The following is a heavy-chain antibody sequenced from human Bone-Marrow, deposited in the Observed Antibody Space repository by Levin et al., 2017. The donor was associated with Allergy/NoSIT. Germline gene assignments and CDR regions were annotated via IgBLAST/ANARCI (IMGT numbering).Heavy chain of an antibody. CDR1: GGSIRNFY. J-gene: IGHJ4*02. Sequence: ASETLSLTCTVSGGSIRNFYWSWIRQPPGKRLEWIGYIYYSGSTNYNPSLQSRVTISVDTSKNQFSLKLTSVTAADTAVYYCARITHYDDGSSDYDPGYYCDFWGQGALVTVSS. CDR2: IYYSGST. D-gene: IGHD3-22*01. CDR3: ARITHYDDGSSDYDPGYYCDF. V-gene: IGHV4-59*01.